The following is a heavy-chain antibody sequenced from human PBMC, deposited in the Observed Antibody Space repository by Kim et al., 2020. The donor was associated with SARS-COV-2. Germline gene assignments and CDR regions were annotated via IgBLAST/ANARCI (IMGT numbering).Heavy chain of an antibody. CDR1: GGSFSGYY. CDR3: ARGIKRLWFGKNSNWFDP. Sequence: SETLSLTCAVYGGSFSGYYWSWIRQPPGKGLEWVGEINHSGSTNYNPSLKSRVTISVDTSKNQFSLKLSSVTAADTAVYYCARGIKRLWFGKNSNWFDPWGQGTLVTVSS. V-gene: IGHV4-34*01. J-gene: IGHJ5*02. D-gene: IGHD3-10*01. CDR2: INHSGST.